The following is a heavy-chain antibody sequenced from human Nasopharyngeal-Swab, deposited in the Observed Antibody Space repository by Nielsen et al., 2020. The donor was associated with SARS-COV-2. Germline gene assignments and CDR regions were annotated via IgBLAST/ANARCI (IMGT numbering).Heavy chain of an antibody. D-gene: IGHD6-13*01. CDR1: GFSFVNYW. Sequence: GGSLRLSCAGSGFSFVNYWMSWVRQAPGKGLEWMANIKQDGSEKYYVDSVKGRFTISRDNAKNSLYLQMNSLRAEDTAVYYCARDSDIPYSGYGMDVWGQGTTVTVSS. CDR2: IKQDGSEK. CDR3: ARDSDIPYSGYGMDV. J-gene: IGHJ6*02. V-gene: IGHV3-7*01.